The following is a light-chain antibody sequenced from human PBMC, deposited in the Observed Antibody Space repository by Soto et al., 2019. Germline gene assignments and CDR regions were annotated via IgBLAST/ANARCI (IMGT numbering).Light chain of an antibody. J-gene: IGKJ4*01. CDR3: QQYGISPLT. CDR2: GAS. Sequence: EIVLTQSPGTLSFSPGERATLSCRASQSVSSSYLAWYQQKPGQAPRLLIYGASSRATGIPDRFSGSGSGTDFTITISRLEPEDVAVYYCQQYGISPLTFGGGTKVEIK. CDR1: QSVSSSY. V-gene: IGKV3-20*01.